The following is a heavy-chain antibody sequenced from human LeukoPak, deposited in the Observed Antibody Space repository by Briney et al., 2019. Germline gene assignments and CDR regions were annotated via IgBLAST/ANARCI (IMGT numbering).Heavy chain of an antibody. D-gene: IGHD1-26*01. J-gene: IGHJ4*02. CDR3: AIHPQASGSYYFDY. CDR1: GYSFTSYW. V-gene: IGHV5-51*01. Sequence: GESLKISCKGSGYSFTSYWIGWVRPMPGKGLGWLGIIYPGDSDTRYSPSFQGQVTISADKSISTAYLQWSSLKASYTAMYYCAIHPQASGSYYFDYWGQGTLVTVSS. CDR2: IYPGDSDT.